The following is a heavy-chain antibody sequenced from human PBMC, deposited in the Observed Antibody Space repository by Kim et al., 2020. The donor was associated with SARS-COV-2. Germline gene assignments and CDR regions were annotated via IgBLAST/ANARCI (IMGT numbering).Heavy chain of an antibody. D-gene: IGHD6-13*01. CDR2: ISSSSRTI. J-gene: IGHJ6*02. Sequence: GGSLRLSCAASGLTFSRYSMNWVRQAPGKGLEWVSYISSSSRTIYYADSVKGRFTISRDNSKNSLYLQMNSLRDEDTAVYYCAREGSGSWLSSLPHYYSYGMGVSGQGTPGTVS. CDR1: GLTFSRYS. CDR3: AREGSGSWLSSLPHYYSYGMGV. V-gene: IGHV3-48*02.